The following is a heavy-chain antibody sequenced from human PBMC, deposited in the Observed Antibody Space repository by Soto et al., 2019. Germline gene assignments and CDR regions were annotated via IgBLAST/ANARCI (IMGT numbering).Heavy chain of an antibody. CDR3: GRNAIFVRGVPDEY. CDR2: ISYDGSNK. J-gene: IGHJ4*02. CDR1: GFTFSSYG. D-gene: IGHD3-10*02. Sequence: SGGSLRLSCAASGFTFSSYGMHWVRQAPGKGLEWVAAISYDGSNKYYADSVKGRFTISRDNSKNTLYLQMNSLGVEDTAVYYCGRNAIFVRGVPDEYWGQGTPVTVSS. V-gene: IGHV3-30*03.